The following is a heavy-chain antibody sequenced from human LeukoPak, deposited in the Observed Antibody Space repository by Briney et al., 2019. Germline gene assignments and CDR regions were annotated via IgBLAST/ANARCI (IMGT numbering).Heavy chain of an antibody. CDR3: ARVNLSVVVPAAIRDWYFDL. Sequence: SQTLSLTCTVSGGSISSGGYYWSWIRQHPGKGLEWIGYIYYSGSTYYNPSLKSRVTISVDTSKNQFSLKLSSVTAADTAVYYCARVNLSVVVPAAIRDWYFDLWGRGTLVTVSS. CDR1: GGSISSGGYY. D-gene: IGHD2-2*01. V-gene: IGHV4-31*03. J-gene: IGHJ2*01. CDR2: IYYSGST.